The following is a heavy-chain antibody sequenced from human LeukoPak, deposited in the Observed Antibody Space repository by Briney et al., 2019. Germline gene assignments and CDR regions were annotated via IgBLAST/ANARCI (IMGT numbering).Heavy chain of an antibody. CDR1: GFTFSSYA. Sequence: GGSLRLSCAASGFTFSSYAMSWVRQVPGKGLEWVSAISGSGGSTYYADSVKGRFTISRDNSKNTLYLQMNSLRAEDTAVYYCAKDGDRAITFGGVIVIPVFDYWGQGTLVTVSS. CDR3: AKDGDRAITFGGVIVIPVFDY. V-gene: IGHV3-23*01. D-gene: IGHD3-16*02. J-gene: IGHJ4*02. CDR2: ISGSGGST.